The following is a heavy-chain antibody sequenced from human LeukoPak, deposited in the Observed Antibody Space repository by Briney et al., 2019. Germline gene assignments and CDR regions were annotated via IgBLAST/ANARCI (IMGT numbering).Heavy chain of an antibody. Sequence: GGSLRLSCAASGFSFSSYWMHWVRQAPGKGLEWVSRINTDGSSTSYADSVKGQFTISRDNANNTLYLQMNGLRAEDAAVYYCARARCSSGFKPDYWGQGTLVTVSS. D-gene: IGHD6-19*01. CDR1: GFSFSSYW. V-gene: IGHV3-74*01. J-gene: IGHJ4*02. CDR2: INTDGSST. CDR3: ARARCSSGFKPDY.